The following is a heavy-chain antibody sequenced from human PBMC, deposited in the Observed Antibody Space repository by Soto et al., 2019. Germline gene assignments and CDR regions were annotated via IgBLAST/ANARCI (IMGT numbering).Heavy chain of an antibody. CDR2: IWYDGSNK. Sequence: QVQLVESGGGVVQPGRSLRLSCAASGFTFSSYGMHWVRQAPGKGLEWVAVIWYDGSNKYYADSVKGRFTISRDNSKNTLYLQMNSLRDEDTAVYYCARAVAYYDSSCYQPDAFDIWGQGTMVTVSS. J-gene: IGHJ3*02. CDR1: GFTFSSYG. CDR3: ARAVAYYDSSCYQPDAFDI. V-gene: IGHV3-33*01. D-gene: IGHD3-22*01.